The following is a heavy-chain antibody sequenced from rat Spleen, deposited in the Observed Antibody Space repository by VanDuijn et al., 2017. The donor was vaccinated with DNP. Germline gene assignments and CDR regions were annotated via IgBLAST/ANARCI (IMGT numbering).Heavy chain of an antibody. V-gene: IGHV5S23*01. J-gene: IGHJ3*01. CDR2: ITSSGGNT. CDR1: GFTFSDYN. CDR3: ATHTFTPGITTPFAY. Sequence: EVQLVESGENLVQPGRSLKLSCEASGFTFSDYNMAWVRQVPGKGLEWVASITSSGGNTYYPDSVKGRFTISRDNAKSTLYLQMDSLRSEDTATYYCATHTFTPGITTPFAYWGQGTLVTVSS. D-gene: IGHD1-4*01.